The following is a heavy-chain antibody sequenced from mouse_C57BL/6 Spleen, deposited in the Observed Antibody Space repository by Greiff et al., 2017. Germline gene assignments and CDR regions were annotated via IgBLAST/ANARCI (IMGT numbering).Heavy chain of an antibody. CDR2: IRSKSNNYAT. CDR3: VGGSLDY. Sequence: EVQLVESGGGLVQPKGSLKLSCAASGFSFNTYAMNWVRQAPGKGLEWVARIRSKSNNYATYYADSVKDRFTISRDDSESMLYLQMHNVKTEDTAMYYCVGGSLDYWGQGTSVTVSS. V-gene: IGHV10-1*01. CDR1: GFSFNTYA. J-gene: IGHJ4*01.